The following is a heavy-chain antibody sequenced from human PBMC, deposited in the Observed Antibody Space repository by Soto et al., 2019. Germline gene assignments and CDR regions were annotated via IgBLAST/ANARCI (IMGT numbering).Heavy chain of an antibody. CDR2: ISSTTNYI. CDR1: GFTFTRYS. CDR3: ARESEDLTSNFDY. V-gene: IGHV3-21*06. Sequence: GGSLRLSCAASGFTFTRYSMNWVRQAPGKGLEWVSSISSTTNYIYYGDSMKGRFTISRDNAKNSLYLEMNSLRAEDTAVYYCARESEDLTSNFDYWRQGXLVTVSS. J-gene: IGHJ4*02.